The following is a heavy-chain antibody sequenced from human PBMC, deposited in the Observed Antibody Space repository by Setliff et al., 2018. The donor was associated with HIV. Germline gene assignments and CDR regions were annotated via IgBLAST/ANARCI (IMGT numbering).Heavy chain of an antibody. J-gene: IGHJ4*02. CDR1: GGSISSSTYY. V-gene: IGHV4-39*07. Sequence: PSETLSLTCSVSGGSISSSTYYWGWIRQPPGKGLEWIGDIFYTGSTYYNPSLKSQVAISVDTSENQFSLRLASVTAADTAVYYCARDVGGVHMATNFDFWGQGTLVTVSS. CDR3: ARDVGGVHMATNFDF. CDR2: IFYTGST. D-gene: IGHD1-26*01.